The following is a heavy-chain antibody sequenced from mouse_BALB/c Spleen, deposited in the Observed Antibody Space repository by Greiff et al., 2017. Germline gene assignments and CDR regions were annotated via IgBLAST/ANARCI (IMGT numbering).Heavy chain of an antibody. CDR1: GYTFTSYN. D-gene: IGHD1-2*01. CDR3: ARIITTATYFDY. CDR2: IYPGNGDT. V-gene: IGHV1-12*01. Sequence: QVQLQQPGAELVKPGASVKMSCKASGYTFTSYNMHWVKQTPGQGLEWIGAIYPGNGDTSYNQKFKGKATLTADKSSSTAYMQLSSLTSEDSAVYYCARIITTATYFDYWGQGTTLTVSS. J-gene: IGHJ2*01.